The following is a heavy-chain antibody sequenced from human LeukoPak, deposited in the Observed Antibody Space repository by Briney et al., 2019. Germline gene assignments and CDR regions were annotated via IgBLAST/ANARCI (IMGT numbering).Heavy chain of an antibody. D-gene: IGHD5-12*01. V-gene: IGHV1-69*04. J-gene: IGHJ4*02. Sequence: SVKVSCKASGSSYSSFAISWVRQAPGQGLEWMGRIIPILGIANYAQKFQGRVTITADKSTSTAYMELSSLRSEDTAVYYCARDRRDGYNPFDYWGQGTLVTVSS. CDR1: GSSYSSFA. CDR3: ARDRRDGYNPFDY. CDR2: IIPILGIA.